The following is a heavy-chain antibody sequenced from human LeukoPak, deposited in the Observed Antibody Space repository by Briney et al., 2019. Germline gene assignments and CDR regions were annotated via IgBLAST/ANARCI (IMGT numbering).Heavy chain of an antibody. CDR1: GGSISSYY. D-gene: IGHD3-3*01. CDR2: IYYSGST. V-gene: IGHV4-59*01. J-gene: IGHJ4*02. Sequence: SETLSLTCTVSGGSISSYYWSWIRQPPGKGLEWIGYIYYSGSTNYNPSLKSRVTISVDTSKNQFSLKLSSATAADTAVYYCARARRLRFLEWLLYDYWGQGTLVTVSS. CDR3: ARARRLRFLEWLLYDY.